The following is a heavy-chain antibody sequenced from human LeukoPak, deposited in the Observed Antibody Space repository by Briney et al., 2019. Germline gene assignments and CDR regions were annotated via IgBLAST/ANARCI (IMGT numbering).Heavy chain of an antibody. Sequence: GGSLRLSCAASGFTFSSYWMSWVRQAPGKGLEWVANIKQDGSEKNYVDSVKGRFTVSRDNSKNTLYLQMNSLRAEDTAVYYCAELGITMIGGVWGKGTTVTISS. V-gene: IGHV3-7*01. CDR3: AELGITMIGGV. D-gene: IGHD3-10*02. CDR1: GFTFSSYW. CDR2: IKQDGSEK. J-gene: IGHJ6*04.